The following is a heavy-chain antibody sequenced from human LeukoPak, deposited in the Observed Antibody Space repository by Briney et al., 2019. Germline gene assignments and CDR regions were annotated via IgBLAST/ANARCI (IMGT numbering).Heavy chain of an antibody. CDR2: MNPNSGNT. CDR1: GYTFTSYD. J-gene: IGHJ3*02. CDR3: ARLDSGGYAFDI. D-gene: IGHD3-10*01. Sequence: ASVKVSCKASGYTFTSYDINWVRQATGQGLEWMGWMNPNSGNTGYAQKFQGRVTMTRSTSISTAYMELSSLRSEDTAVYYCARLDSGGYAFDIWGQGTMVTVSS. V-gene: IGHV1-8*01.